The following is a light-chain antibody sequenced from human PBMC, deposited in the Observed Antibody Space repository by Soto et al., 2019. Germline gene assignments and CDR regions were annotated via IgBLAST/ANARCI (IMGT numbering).Light chain of an antibody. CDR2: EGN. Sequence: QSALTQPASVSASPGQSITISCTGTSSDVGSYNLVSWFQQHPGKAPKLMIYEGNKRPSGVSNRFSASKSGNTASLTISGLQAEDEADYYCCSYAGSSTLVFGGGTKFTVL. J-gene: IGLJ3*02. V-gene: IGLV2-23*01. CDR1: SSDVGSYNL. CDR3: CSYAGSSTLV.